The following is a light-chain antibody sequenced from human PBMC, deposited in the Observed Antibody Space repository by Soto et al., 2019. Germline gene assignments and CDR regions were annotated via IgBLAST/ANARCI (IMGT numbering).Light chain of an antibody. V-gene: IGLV2-14*01. CDR1: SSDIGRHDY. Sequence: QSALTQPASVSGPPGQSITISCTGSSSDIGRHDYVSWYQHHPRKVPKVIIYEVIHRPSGFSNRFSGSKSGNTASLTISGLQAADEADYYCSSYSSGSTLLLFGGGTKLTVL. J-gene: IGLJ2*01. CDR3: SSYSSGSTLLL. CDR2: EVI.